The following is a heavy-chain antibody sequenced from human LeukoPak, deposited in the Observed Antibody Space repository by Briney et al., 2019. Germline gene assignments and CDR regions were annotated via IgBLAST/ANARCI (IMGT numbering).Heavy chain of an antibody. Sequence: KPSETLSLNCAVYGGSFSGYYWSWIRQPPGKGLEWIGEINHSGSTNYNPSLKSRVTISVDTSKNQFSLKLSSVTAADTAVYYCARGLKRYYYGSGSHYYYGMDVWGQGTTVTVSS. D-gene: IGHD3-10*01. CDR3: ARGLKRYYYGSGSHYYYGMDV. CDR1: GGSFSGYY. J-gene: IGHJ6*02. V-gene: IGHV4-34*01. CDR2: INHSGST.